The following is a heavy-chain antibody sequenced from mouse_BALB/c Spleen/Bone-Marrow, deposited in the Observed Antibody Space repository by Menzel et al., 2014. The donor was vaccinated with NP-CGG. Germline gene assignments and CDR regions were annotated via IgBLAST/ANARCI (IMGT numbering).Heavy chain of an antibody. CDR2: IDPANGNT. D-gene: IGHD2-4*01. CDR1: GFNIKDTY. CDR3: ANYDCGYYFDY. J-gene: IGHJ2*01. V-gene: IGHV14-3*02. Sequence: VQLQQSGAELVKPGASVKLSCTASGFNIKDTYMHWVKQRPEQGLEWIGRIDPANGNTKYDPKFQGKATITADTSSNTAYLQLSSLTSEDTAVYYCANYDCGYYFDYWGQGTTLTVSS.